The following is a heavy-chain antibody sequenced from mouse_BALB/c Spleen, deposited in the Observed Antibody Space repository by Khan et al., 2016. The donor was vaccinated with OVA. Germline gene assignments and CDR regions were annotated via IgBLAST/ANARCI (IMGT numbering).Heavy chain of an antibody. Sequence: QVQLQQSGPGLVAPSQSLSITCTVSGFSLSRYNIHWVRQPPGKGLEWLGMIWGGGDTDYNSTPKSRLSISKDNSTSQAFLKVNSLQTDDSAMYYWARSYYRYDGYYALDYWGSGTSLTVSS. V-gene: IGHV2-6-4*01. CDR3: ARSYYRYDGYYALDY. CDR1: GFSLSRYN. D-gene: IGHD2-14*01. CDR2: IWGGGDT. J-gene: IGHJ4*01.